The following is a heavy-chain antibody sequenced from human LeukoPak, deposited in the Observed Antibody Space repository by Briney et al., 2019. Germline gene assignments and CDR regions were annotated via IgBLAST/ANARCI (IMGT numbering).Heavy chain of an antibody. J-gene: IGHJ4*02. Sequence: GGSLRLSCAASGFTFSNAWMSWVRQAPGKGLEWVGRIKSKTDGGTTDYAAPVKGRFTISRDDSKNTLYLQMNSLKTEDTAVYYCTTARRNGPPYIVGATVDYWGQGTLVTVSS. CDR3: TTARRNGPPYIVGATVDY. CDR1: GFTFSNAW. V-gene: IGHV3-15*01. D-gene: IGHD1-26*01. CDR2: IKSKTDGGTT.